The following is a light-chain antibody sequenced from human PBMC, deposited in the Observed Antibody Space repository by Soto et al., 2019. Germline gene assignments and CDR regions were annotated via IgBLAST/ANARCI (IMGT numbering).Light chain of an antibody. CDR1: QGVSTW. CDR2: AAS. V-gene: IGKV1-12*02. CDR3: QQANRFPFT. Sequence: DIQMTQSPSSVSASVGDRVTITGRARQGVSTWLAWYQQKPGTAPKLLIYAASSLQSGVPSRFSGSGSGTDFTLTISMLQPEDFATCYCQQANRFPFTFGPGTKVAIK. J-gene: IGKJ3*01.